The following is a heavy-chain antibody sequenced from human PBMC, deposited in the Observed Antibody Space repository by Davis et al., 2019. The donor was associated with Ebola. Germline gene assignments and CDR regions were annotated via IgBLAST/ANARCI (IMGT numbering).Heavy chain of an antibody. D-gene: IGHD6-19*01. J-gene: IGHJ6*02. CDR3: ARGGSSGWYAYYYYGMDV. CDR2: IWYDGSNK. Sequence: GESLKISCAASGFTFSSYGMHWVRQAPGKGLEWVAVIWYDGSNKYYADSVKGRFTISRDNSKNTLYLQMNSLRAEDTAVYYCARGGSSGWYAYYYYGMDVWGQGTTVTVSS. CDR1: GFTFSSYG. V-gene: IGHV3-33*01.